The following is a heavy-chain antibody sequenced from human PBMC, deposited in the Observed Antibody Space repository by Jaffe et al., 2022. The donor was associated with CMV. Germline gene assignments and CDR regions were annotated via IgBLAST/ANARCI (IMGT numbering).Heavy chain of an antibody. CDR2: ISSSSSYT. V-gene: IGHV3-11*06. CDR3: ARGLKYYYYYMDV. CDR1: GFTFSDYY. Sequence: QVQVVESGGGLVKPGGSLRLSCAASGFTFSDYYMSWIRQAPGKGLEWVSYISSSSSYTNYADSVKGRFTISRDNAKNSLYLQMNSLRAEDTAVYYCARGLKYYYYYMDVWGKGTTVTVSS. J-gene: IGHJ6*03.